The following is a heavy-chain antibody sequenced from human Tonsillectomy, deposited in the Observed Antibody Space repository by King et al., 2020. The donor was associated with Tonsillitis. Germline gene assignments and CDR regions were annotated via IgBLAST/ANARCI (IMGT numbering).Heavy chain of an antibody. CDR1: GGSFSDYY. V-gene: IGHV4-34*01. J-gene: IGHJ4*02. CDR3: ARGLLVGATIFDS. D-gene: IGHD1-26*01. CDR2: INHSGST. Sequence: VQLQQWGAGLLKPSETRSLTCAVYGGSFSDYYWTWIRQPPGKGLEWIGEINHSGSTNYNPSLKSRVTISVDTSKNQFSLKLTSMTAADTAVYYCARGLLVGATIFDSWGQGSLVTVSS.